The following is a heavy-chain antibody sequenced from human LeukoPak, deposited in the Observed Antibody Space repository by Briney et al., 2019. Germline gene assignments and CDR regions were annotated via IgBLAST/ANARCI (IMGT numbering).Heavy chain of an antibody. CDR3: ARQLGYCSSTSCYADKVDY. V-gene: IGHV4-39*01. CDR1: GGSISSSSYY. CDR2: IYYSGST. J-gene: IGHJ4*02. D-gene: IGHD2-2*01. Sequence: SETLSLTRTVSGGSISSSSYYWGWIRQPPGQGLEWIGSIYYSGSTYYNPSLKSRVTISVHTSKNQFSLKLSSVTAADTAVYYCARQLGYCSSTSCYADKVDYWGQGTLVTVSS.